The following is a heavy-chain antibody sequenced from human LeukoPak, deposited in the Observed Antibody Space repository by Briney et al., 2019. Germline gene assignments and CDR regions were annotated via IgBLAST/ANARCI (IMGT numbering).Heavy chain of an antibody. CDR2: LGSSGVSI. J-gene: IGHJ4*02. D-gene: IGHD3-10*01. Sequence: GGSLRLSCAASGFIFGDFYMSWIRQTPGEGLECVSYLGSSGVSIYYADSVKGRFTISRDDARSSLYLQLNSLRADDTAVYYCARGSRFGSGSHFDYWGQGTLVTVSS. V-gene: IGHV3-11*01. CDR1: GFIFGDFY. CDR3: ARGSRFGSGSHFDY.